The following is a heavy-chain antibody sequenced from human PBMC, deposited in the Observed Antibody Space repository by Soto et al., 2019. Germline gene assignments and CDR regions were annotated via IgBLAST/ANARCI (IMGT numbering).Heavy chain of an antibody. CDR3: ANSHPPLGPSMDV. Sequence: QVQLVQSGAEMKKPGSSVKVTCKASAGTFSSYAISWVRPAPGQGLEWMGGIISVFGIANYSQKFQGRVTITADDSTSIAYMELNSLRSEDTAVYYCANSHPPLGPSMDVWGQGTTVIVSS. D-gene: IGHD5-18*01. CDR1: AGTFSSYA. CDR2: IISVFGIA. J-gene: IGHJ6*02. V-gene: IGHV1-69*12.